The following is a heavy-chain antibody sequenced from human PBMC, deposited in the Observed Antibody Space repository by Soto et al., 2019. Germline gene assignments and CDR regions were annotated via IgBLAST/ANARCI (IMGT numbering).Heavy chain of an antibody. CDR3: TTDLGFYYYDSSGYRDY. Sequence: GGSLRLSCAASGFTFSNAWMNWVRQAPGKGLEWVGRIKSKTDGGTTDYAAPVKGRFTISRDDSKNTLYLQMNSLKTEDTAVYYCTTDLGFYYYDSSGYRDYWGQGTLVTVSS. D-gene: IGHD3-22*01. CDR2: IKSKTDGGTT. V-gene: IGHV3-15*07. J-gene: IGHJ4*02. CDR1: GFTFSNAW.